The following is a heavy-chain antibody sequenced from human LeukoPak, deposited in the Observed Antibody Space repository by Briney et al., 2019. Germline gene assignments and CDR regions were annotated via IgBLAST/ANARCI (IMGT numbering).Heavy chain of an antibody. Sequence: ASVKVSCKASGGTFSSYAISWVRQAPGQGLEWMGGIIPIFGTANYAQKFQGRVTITADESTSTAYMELSSLRSDDTAVYYCAAPVQEGRRSVFLANDYWGQGTLVTVSS. J-gene: IGHJ4*02. D-gene: IGHD1-14*01. V-gene: IGHV1-69*13. CDR1: GGTFSSYA. CDR3: AAPVQEGRRSVFLANDY. CDR2: IIPIFGTA.